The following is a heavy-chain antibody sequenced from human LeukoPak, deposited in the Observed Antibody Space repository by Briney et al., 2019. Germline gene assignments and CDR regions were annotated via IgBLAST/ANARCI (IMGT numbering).Heavy chain of an antibody. J-gene: IGHJ3*02. CDR2: IYPGGSDI. CDR1: GYSFTSYW. D-gene: IGHD6-13*01. V-gene: IGHV5-51*01. CDR3: ARQYSAAVFDI. Sequence: GESLKISCKGSGYSFTSYWIGWVRQMPGKGLEWMGIIYPGGSDIRYSPSFQGQVTISADKSISTAYLQWNSLKASDTAMYYCARQYSAAVFDIWGQGTMVTVSS.